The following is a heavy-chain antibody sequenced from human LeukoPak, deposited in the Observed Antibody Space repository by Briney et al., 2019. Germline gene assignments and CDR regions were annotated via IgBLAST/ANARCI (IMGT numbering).Heavy chain of an antibody. CDR2: ISYDGSNK. CDR3: ANTILTGAL. D-gene: IGHD2-2*02. CDR1: GFTFNNYA. Sequence: GGSLRLSCAASGFTFNNYAMHWVRQAPGKGLEWVAVISYDGSNKYYADSVKGRFTISRDNSKNTLYLQMNSLRAEDTAVYYCANTILTGALWGQGTLVTVSS. J-gene: IGHJ4*02. V-gene: IGHV3-30-3*01.